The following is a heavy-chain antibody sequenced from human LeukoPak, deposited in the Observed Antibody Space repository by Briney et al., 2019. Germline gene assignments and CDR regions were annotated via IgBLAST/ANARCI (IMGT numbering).Heavy chain of an antibody. D-gene: IGHD7-27*01. V-gene: IGHV3-48*04. CDR3: ARAHNWGFDY. CDR1: GFTFSSDW. Sequence: GGSLRLSCAASGFTFSSDWMSWGRQAPGRGLGGGSYISHDDIFSADSVEGRFTIARDNAKTSVYLQMNSLRADDTAVYYCARAHNWGFDYWGRGTLVSVSS. CDR2: ISHDDI. J-gene: IGHJ4*02.